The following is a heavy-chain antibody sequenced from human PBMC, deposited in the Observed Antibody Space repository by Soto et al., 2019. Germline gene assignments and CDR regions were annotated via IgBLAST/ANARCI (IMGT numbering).Heavy chain of an antibody. Sequence: EVQLVESGGGLVQPGGSLRLSCAASGFTFSSYSMNWVRQAPGKGLEWVSYISSSSSTIYYADSVKGRFTISRDNAKNSLYLQMNSLRAEDTAVYYCARGLDDSWSGYYLPRVFGPELNFDYWGQGTLVTVSS. J-gene: IGHJ4*02. CDR2: ISSSSSTI. D-gene: IGHD3-3*01. V-gene: IGHV3-48*01. CDR1: GFTFSSYS. CDR3: ARGLDDSWSGYYLPRVFGPELNFDY.